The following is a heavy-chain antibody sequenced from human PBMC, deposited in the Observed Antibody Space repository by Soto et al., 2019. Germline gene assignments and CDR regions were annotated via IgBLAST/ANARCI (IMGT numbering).Heavy chain of an antibody. CDR2: IWYDGSNK. J-gene: IGHJ3*02. Sequence: GGSLRLSCAASGFTFSSYGMHWVRQAPGKGLEWVAVIWYDGSNKYYADSVKGRFTISRDNSKNTLYLQMNSLRAEDTAVYYCARDAWNDDAFDIWGQGTMVTVS. V-gene: IGHV3-33*01. D-gene: IGHD1-1*01. CDR3: ARDAWNDDAFDI. CDR1: GFTFSSYG.